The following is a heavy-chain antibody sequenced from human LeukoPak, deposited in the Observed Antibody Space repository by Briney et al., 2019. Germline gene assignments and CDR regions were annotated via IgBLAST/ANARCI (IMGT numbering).Heavy chain of an antibody. Sequence: GGSLRLSCAASGFTFSIYTMNWVRQAPGKGLEWVSSVDRSSSYIYYAESVKGRFTISRDTPKSSLYLQMNSLRAEDTAVYYCARGIWSGYYSYYYYMDVWGKGTTVTVSS. J-gene: IGHJ6*03. CDR1: GFTFSIYT. V-gene: IGHV3-21*01. CDR2: VDRSSSYI. D-gene: IGHD3-3*01. CDR3: ARGIWSGYYSYYYYMDV.